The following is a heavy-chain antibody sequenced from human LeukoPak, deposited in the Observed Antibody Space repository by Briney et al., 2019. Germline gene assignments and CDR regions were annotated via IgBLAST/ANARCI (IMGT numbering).Heavy chain of an antibody. Sequence: GASVKVSCKASGGTFSSYAISWVRQAPGQGLEWMGGIIPIFGTANYAQKFQGRVTITTDESTSTAYMELSSLRSEDTAVYYCASAYCSSTSSYIKCLGFDYWGQGTLVTVSS. D-gene: IGHD2-2*02. CDR2: IIPIFGTA. V-gene: IGHV1-69*05. CDR1: GGTFSSYA. J-gene: IGHJ4*02. CDR3: ASAYCSSTSSYIKCLGFDY.